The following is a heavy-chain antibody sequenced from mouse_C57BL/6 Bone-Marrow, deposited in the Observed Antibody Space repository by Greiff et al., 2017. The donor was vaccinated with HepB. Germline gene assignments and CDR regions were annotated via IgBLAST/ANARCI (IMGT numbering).Heavy chain of an antibody. CDR2: IYPGDGDT. Sequence: QVQLQQSGAELVKPGASVKISCKASGYAFSSYWMNWVKQRPGKGLEWIGQIYPGDGDTNYNGKFKGKATLTADKSSSTAYMQLSSLTSEDSAVYFCAYYGSSYVGGYYFDYWGQGTTLTVSS. CDR1: GYAFSSYW. D-gene: IGHD1-1*01. V-gene: IGHV1-80*01. CDR3: AYYGSSYVGGYYFDY. J-gene: IGHJ2*01.